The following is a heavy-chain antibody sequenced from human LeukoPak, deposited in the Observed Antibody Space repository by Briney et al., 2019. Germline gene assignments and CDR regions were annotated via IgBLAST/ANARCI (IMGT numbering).Heavy chain of an antibody. J-gene: IGHJ5*02. D-gene: IGHD6-19*01. Sequence: GESLKISCKATGYRFTSYWIGWVRQMPGKGLDWMGVIHPGEYERRYRPSFQGQVTRSVDRSTTNAYMEWSSLKASDTAMYYCARRTDSGWKWFDPWGQGTLVIVSS. V-gene: IGHV5-51*01. CDR1: GYRFTSYW. CDR3: ARRTDSGWKWFDP. CDR2: IHPGEYER.